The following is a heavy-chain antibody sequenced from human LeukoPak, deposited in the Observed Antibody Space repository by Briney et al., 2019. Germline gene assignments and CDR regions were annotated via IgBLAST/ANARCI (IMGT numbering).Heavy chain of an antibody. J-gene: IGHJ1*01. V-gene: IGHV3-74*01. Sequence: PGGSLRLSCAAAGFTLSNYWMHWVRQAPGKGLVWVSRIKSDGRTNYADSVKGRFTISRDNAKNTVSLQMNSLRAEDTGVYYCARAPSEIGGYYPEYFRHWGQGTLVTVSS. D-gene: IGHD3-22*01. CDR2: IKSDGRT. CDR1: GFTLSNYW. CDR3: ARAPSEIGGYYPEYFRH.